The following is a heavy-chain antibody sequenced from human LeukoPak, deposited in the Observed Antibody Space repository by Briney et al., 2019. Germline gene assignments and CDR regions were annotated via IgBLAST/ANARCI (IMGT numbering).Heavy chain of an antibody. CDR1: GGSFSGYY. CDR3: AREVAVAENNWFDP. D-gene: IGHD6-19*01. Sequence: SETLSLTCAVYGGSFSGYYWSWIRQPPGKGLEWIGEINHSGSTNYNPSLKSRVTISVDTSKNQFSLKLSSVTAADTAVYYCAREVAVAENNWFDPWGQGTLVAVSS. V-gene: IGHV4-34*01. CDR2: INHSGST. J-gene: IGHJ5*02.